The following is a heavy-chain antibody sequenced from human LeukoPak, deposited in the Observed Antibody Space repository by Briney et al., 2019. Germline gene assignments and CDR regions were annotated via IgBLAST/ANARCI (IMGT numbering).Heavy chain of an antibody. Sequence: ASVKLSCKASGYTFTTYDINWVRQATGQGLEWMGWMNPNSGNTGYEQKFQGRVTMTGNTSISTAYLELNSLTSEDTAVYYCATRPFRVVPAARQDYWGQGTLVTVSS. CDR1: GYTFTTYD. CDR2: MNPNSGNT. V-gene: IGHV1-8*01. D-gene: IGHD2-2*01. CDR3: ATRPFRVVPAARQDY. J-gene: IGHJ4*02.